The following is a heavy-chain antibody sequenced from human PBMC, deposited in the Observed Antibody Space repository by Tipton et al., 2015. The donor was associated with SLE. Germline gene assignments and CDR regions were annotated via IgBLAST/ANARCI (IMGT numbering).Heavy chain of an antibody. J-gene: IGHJ4*02. Sequence: TLSLTCTVSGDSISSSFYFWVWIRQPPGKGLEWIASMYSGGSTDYNPSLKSRVTISADTSKNQFSLKLSSVTAADTAVYYCGKYDYDSTGIQAIHYWGQGTLVTVSS. CDR2: MYSGGST. CDR3: GKYDYDSTGIQAIHY. V-gene: IGHV4-39*07. D-gene: IGHD3-22*01. CDR1: GDSISSSFYF.